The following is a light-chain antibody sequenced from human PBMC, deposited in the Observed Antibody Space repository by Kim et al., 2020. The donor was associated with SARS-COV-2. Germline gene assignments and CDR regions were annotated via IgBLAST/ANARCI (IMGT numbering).Light chain of an antibody. CDR2: LNSDGSH. J-gene: IGLJ2*01. CDR3: QTWGTGVHVV. CDR1: SDNSRYT. Sequence: SVKLTCTLSSDNSRYTISWQQQQSEKGPRFLMKLNSDGSHFKGDGVPDRFSGSSSGAERYLTITSLQSDDAADYYCQTWGTGVHVVFGGGTQLTVL. V-gene: IGLV4-69*01.